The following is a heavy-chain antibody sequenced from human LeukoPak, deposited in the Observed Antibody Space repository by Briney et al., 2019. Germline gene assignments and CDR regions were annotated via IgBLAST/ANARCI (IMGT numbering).Heavy chain of an antibody. CDR3: ARWRGEYYYDSRGYRGAIDY. D-gene: IGHD3-22*01. CDR2: ISNDGNKK. V-gene: IGHV3-30-3*01. J-gene: IGHJ4*02. Sequence: GGSLRLSCTASGFTSDNYALHWVRQTPAKGLEWVAVISNDGNKKFYTDSVKGRFIISRDNSKNTLSLQMSSLRLEDAAVYYCARWRGEYYYDSRGYRGAIDYWGQGTLVTVSS. CDR1: GFTSDNYA.